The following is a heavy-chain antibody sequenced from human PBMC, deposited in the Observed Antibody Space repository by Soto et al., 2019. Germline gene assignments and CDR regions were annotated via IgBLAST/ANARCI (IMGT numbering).Heavy chain of an antibody. CDR3: ARDAGYSYGPFDY. V-gene: IGHV3-48*02. CDR2: IMPGSSHI. D-gene: IGHD5-18*01. Sequence: GGSLRLSCAASGFTFSIYSMNWVRQAPGKGLEWVSYIMPGSSHIFYADSVKGRFTISRDNAKNSLYLQMNSLRDEDTAVYYCARDAGYSYGPFDYWGQGTLVTVSS. J-gene: IGHJ4*02. CDR1: GFTFSIYS.